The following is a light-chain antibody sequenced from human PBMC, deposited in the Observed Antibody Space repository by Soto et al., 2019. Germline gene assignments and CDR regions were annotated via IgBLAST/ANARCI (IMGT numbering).Light chain of an antibody. V-gene: IGLV2-14*01. Sequence: QSVLTQPASVSGSPGQSITISCTGTSSDVGAYDYVSWYQQHPGKAPKLVIYDVIDRPSGVSDRFSGSKSGNTASLTISGLQAEDEADYYCSSYTTTSTYVFGPGTKLTVL. CDR3: SSYTTTSTYV. CDR2: DVI. J-gene: IGLJ1*01. CDR1: SSDVGAYDY.